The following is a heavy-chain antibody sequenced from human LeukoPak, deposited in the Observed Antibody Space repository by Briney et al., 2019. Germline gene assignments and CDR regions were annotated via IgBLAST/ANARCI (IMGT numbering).Heavy chain of an antibody. J-gene: IGHJ3*02. D-gene: IGHD4-17*01. CDR3: ARDRYNYGDYPDAFDI. CDR1: GVSISSYY. V-gene: IGHV4-59*01. Sequence: SETLSLTCTVSGVSISSYYWSWLRQPPGKGLEWIGYIYYSGSTNYNPSLKSRVTISVDTSKNQFSLKLSSVTAADTAVYYCARDRYNYGDYPDAFDIWGQGTMVTVSS. CDR2: IYYSGST.